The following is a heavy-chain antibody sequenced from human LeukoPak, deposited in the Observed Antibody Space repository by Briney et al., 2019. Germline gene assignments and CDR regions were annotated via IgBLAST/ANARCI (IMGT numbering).Heavy chain of an antibody. V-gene: IGHV3-21*01. J-gene: IGHJ2*01. D-gene: IGHD5-24*01. Sequence: GGSLRLSCAASGFTFSSYSMNWVRQAPGKGLEWVSSISSSSSYIYYADSVKGQFTISRDNAKNSLYLQMNSLRAEDTAVYYCARTGTGWLPHGSWYFDLWGRGTLVTVSS. CDR1: GFTFSSYS. CDR3: ARTGTGWLPHGSWYFDL. CDR2: ISSSSSYI.